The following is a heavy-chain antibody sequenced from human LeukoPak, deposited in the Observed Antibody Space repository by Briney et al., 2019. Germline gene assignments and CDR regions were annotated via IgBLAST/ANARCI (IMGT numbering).Heavy chain of an antibody. Sequence: GESLQISCKGSGYSFTSYWIGWVRQMPGKGLEWMGIIYPGDSDTRYSPSFQGQVTMSADKSISTAYLQWSRLKASDTAMYYCARQGKQQLVTLGYWGQGTLVTVSS. V-gene: IGHV5-51*01. J-gene: IGHJ4*02. D-gene: IGHD6-13*01. CDR2: IYPGDSDT. CDR1: GYSFTSYW. CDR3: ARQGKQQLVTLGY.